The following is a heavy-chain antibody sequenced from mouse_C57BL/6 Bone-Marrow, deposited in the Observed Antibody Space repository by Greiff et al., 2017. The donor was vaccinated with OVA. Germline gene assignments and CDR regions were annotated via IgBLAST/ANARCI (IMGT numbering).Heavy chain of an antibody. CDR1: GFNIKDDY. Sequence: VQLQQSGAELVRPGASVKLSCTASGFNIKDDYMHWVKQRPEQGLEWIGWIDPENGDTEYASKFQGKATITADTSSNTAYLQLSSLTSEDTAVYYCTTGRLLTWFAYWGQGTLVTVSA. CDR3: TTGRLLTWFAY. CDR2: IDPENGDT. V-gene: IGHV14-4*01. J-gene: IGHJ3*01. D-gene: IGHD2-10*01.